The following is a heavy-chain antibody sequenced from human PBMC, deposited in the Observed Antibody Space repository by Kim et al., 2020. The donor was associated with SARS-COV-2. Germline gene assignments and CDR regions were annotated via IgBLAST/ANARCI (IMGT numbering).Heavy chain of an antibody. J-gene: IGHJ3*02. V-gene: IGHV5-51*01. Sequence: GESLKISCKGSGYRFTSYWIGWVRQMPGKGLEWMGIIYPGDSDTRYSPSFQGQVTISADKSISTAYLQWSSLKASDTAMYYCARQRAGEYYYGSGLDPRDAFDIWGQGTMVTVSS. D-gene: IGHD3-10*01. CDR2: IYPGDSDT. CDR3: ARQRAGEYYYGSGLDPRDAFDI. CDR1: GYRFTSYW.